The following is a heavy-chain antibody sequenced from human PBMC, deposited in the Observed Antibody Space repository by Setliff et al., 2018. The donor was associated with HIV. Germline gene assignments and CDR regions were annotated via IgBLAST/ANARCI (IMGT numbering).Heavy chain of an antibody. CDR1: GFSISTGHY. J-gene: IGHJ4*02. Sequence: SETLSLTCTVSGFSISTGHYWGWVRQSPGKGLEWIGSVYHSGSTYYAASLKSRVTISVDTSKNQFSLKLTSVTAADTAVYYCARQPPLNALQVWFGDYWGQGILVTVS. CDR3: ARQPPLNALQVWFGDY. V-gene: IGHV4-38-2*02. D-gene: IGHD3-10*01. CDR2: VYHSGST.